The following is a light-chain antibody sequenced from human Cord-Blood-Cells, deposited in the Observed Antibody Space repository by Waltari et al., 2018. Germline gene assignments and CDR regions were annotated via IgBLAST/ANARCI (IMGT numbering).Light chain of an antibody. CDR1: QSVSSN. J-gene: IGKJ4*01. V-gene: IGKV3-15*01. Sequence: EIVMTQCPATLSASPGERATPSCRACQSVSSNLAWYHQKPGQAPRLLIYGASTSATGVPPRLSGSGSWTEFTLTLSTLQSEDFAVYYCHQYNNWPPLTFGGGTKVEIK. CDR3: HQYNNWPPLT. CDR2: GAS.